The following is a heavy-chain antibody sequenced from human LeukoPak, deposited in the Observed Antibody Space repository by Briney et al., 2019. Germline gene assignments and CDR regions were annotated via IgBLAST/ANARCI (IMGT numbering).Heavy chain of an antibody. CDR3: ARYCSSTSCYRDVYGMDV. V-gene: IGHV3-21*01. CDR1: GFSFSSDS. CDR2: ISSSSSYI. J-gene: IGHJ6*02. D-gene: IGHD2-2*02. Sequence: PGGSLRLSCAASGFSFSSDSMNWVRQAPGKGLEWVSSISSSSSYIYYADSVKGRFTISRDNAKNSLYLQMNSLRAEDTAVYYCARYCSSTSCYRDVYGMDVWGQGTTVTVSS.